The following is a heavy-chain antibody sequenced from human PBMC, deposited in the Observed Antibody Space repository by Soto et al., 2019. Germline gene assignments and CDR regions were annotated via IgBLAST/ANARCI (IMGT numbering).Heavy chain of an antibody. CDR1: GGSISSSSYY. J-gene: IGHJ6*02. Sequence: KTSETLSLTCTVSGGSISSSSYYWGWIRQPPGKGLEWIGSIYYSGSTYYNPSLKSRVTISVDTSKNQFSLKLSSVTAADTAVYYCASEQIAARLSDYYYIMDVWGQGTTVTVSS. CDR3: ASEQIAARLSDYYYIMDV. D-gene: IGHD6-6*01. CDR2: IYYSGST. V-gene: IGHV4-39*01.